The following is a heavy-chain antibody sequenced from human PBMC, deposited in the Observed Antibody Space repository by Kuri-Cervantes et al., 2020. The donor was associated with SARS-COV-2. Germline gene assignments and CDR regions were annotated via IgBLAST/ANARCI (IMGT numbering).Heavy chain of an antibody. CDR2: IHHSGTT. CDR1: GGSISSGGYY. CDR3: ARHHSGGGFDWLLDY. D-gene: IGHD3-9*01. J-gene: IGHJ4*02. Sequence: TLSLTCTVSGGSISSGGYYWSWIRQPPGKGLEWIGYIHHSGTTYYNPSLKSRVTISVDRSKNQFSLKLTSVTAADTAVYYCARHHSGGGFDWLLDYWGQGTLVTVSS. V-gene: IGHV4-30-2*01.